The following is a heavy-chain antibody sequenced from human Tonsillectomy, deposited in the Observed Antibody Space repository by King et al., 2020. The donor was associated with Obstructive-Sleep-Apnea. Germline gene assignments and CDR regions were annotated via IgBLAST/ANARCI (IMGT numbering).Heavy chain of an antibody. V-gene: IGHV4-39*01. CDR2: IYHSGST. J-gene: IGHJ6*02. Sequence: QLQESGPGLVKPSETLSLTCTVSGGSIISSSYYWGWIRQPPGKGLEWIGSIYHSGSTYSTPSLKSRVTISVDTSKNQFSLKLSSVTASDTAVYYRAGLFELWFGPHGMDVWGQGTTVTVSS. CDR1: GGSIISSSYY. D-gene: IGHD3-10*01. CDR3: AGLFELWFGPHGMDV.